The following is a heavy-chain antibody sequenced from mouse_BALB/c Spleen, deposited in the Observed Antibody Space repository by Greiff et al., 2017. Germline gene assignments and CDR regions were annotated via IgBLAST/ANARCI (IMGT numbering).Heavy chain of an antibody. Sequence: VQLKESGAELVKPGASVKLSCTASGFNIKDTYMHWVKQRPEQGLEWIGRIDPANGNTKYDPKFQGKATITADTSSNTAYLQLSSLTSEDTAVYYCASTTRGYWGQGTSVTVSS. J-gene: IGHJ4*01. CDR3: ASTTRGY. V-gene: IGHV14-3*02. CDR2: IDPANGNT. CDR1: GFNIKDTY. D-gene: IGHD1-1*01.